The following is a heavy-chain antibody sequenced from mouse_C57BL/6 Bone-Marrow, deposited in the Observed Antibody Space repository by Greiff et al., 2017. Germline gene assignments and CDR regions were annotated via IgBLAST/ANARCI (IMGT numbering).Heavy chain of an antibody. CDR3: ARSPHYYVSSYVSFDY. CDR1: GYTFTSYW. V-gene: IGHV1-52*01. CDR2: IDPSDSET. J-gene: IGHJ2*01. D-gene: IGHD1-1*01. Sequence: QVQLQQPGTELVKPGASVKLSCKASGYTFTSYWMHWVKQRPIQGLEWIGNIDPSDSETHYNQKFKDKATLTVDKSSSTAYMQLSSLTSEDSAVYYCARSPHYYVSSYVSFDYWGQGTTLTVSS.